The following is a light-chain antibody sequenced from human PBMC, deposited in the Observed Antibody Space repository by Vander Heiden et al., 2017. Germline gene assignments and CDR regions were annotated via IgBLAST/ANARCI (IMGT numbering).Light chain of an antibody. J-gene: IGKJ4*01. CDR1: QDISSA. Sequence: AIQLCQSPTSLSASVRDRVTSPCRASQDISSALAWYQQKPGKAPKLLIYDASSWESGVPSRFSGSGSGTDFTLKISRVQPEDFAIYYCKQFQSYPLTFGGGTKVEIK. CDR3: KQFQSYPLT. CDR2: DAS. V-gene: IGKV1-13*02.